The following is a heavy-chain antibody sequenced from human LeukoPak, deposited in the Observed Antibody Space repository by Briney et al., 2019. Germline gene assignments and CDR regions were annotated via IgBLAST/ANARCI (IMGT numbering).Heavy chain of an antibody. CDR3: ARVSREYSSGWNLDY. J-gene: IGHJ4*02. V-gene: IGHV4-4*08. CDR2: IYHSGST. CDR1: GGSISSNY. Sequence: SETLSLTCTVSGGSISSNYWSWIRQPPGKGLEWIGYIYHSGSTNYNPSLKSRVTISVDTSKNQFSLKLSSVTAADTAVYYCARVSREYSSGWNLDYWGQGTLVTVSS. D-gene: IGHD6-19*01.